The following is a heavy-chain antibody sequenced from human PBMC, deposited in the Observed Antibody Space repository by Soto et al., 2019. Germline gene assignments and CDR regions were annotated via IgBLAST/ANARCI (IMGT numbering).Heavy chain of an antibody. D-gene: IGHD5-18*01. J-gene: IGHJ4*02. CDR2: IVVGSGNT. V-gene: IGHV1-58*01. Sequence: SVNLSCKASGFTYTRSAVQWVRQARGQRLEWIGWIVVGSGNTNYAQKFQERVTITRDMSTSTAYMELNSLRAEDTAVYYCAKVKLDTAMVGFDYWGQGTLVTVSS. CDR1: GFTYTRSA. CDR3: AKVKLDTAMVGFDY.